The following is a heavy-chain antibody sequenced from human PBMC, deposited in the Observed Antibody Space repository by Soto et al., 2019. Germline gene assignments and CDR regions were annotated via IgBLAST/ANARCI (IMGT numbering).Heavy chain of an antibody. CDR3: TTDSRGLAAPPVDY. Sequence: EVQLVESGGGLVEPSVSLRLSCAASGFTFTKAWMSWVRQPPGKGLEWVGRIKSKADGETMFYSVHVKGRFTVTSEDSKSTPYLQTSSPKPELAALYNCTTDSRGLAAPPVDYLGQGTVVTASS. CDR2: IKSKADGETM. D-gene: IGHD6-13*01. CDR1: GFTFTKAW. V-gene: IGHV3-15*05. J-gene: IGHJ4*02.